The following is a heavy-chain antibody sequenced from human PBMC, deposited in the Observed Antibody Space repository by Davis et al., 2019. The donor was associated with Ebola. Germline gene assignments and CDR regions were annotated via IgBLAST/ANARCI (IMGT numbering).Heavy chain of an antibody. Sequence: PSETLSLTCTVSGGSISSYYWSWIPQPPGKGLEWIGYIYYSGSTNYNPSLKSRVTISVDTSKNQFSLKLSSVTAADTAVYYCARAGGHCSSTSCYTGGVFDPWGQGTLVTVSS. J-gene: IGHJ5*02. CDR1: GGSISSYY. D-gene: IGHD2-2*02. V-gene: IGHV4-59*08. CDR3: ARAGGHCSSTSCYTGGVFDP. CDR2: IYYSGST.